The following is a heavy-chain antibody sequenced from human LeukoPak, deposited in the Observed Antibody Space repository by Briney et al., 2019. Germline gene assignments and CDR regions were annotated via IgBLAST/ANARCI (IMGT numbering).Heavy chain of an antibody. CDR3: ARSALEMYHYYYMDV. D-gene: IGHD3-3*01. CDR1: GGTFSSYG. CDR2: IIPIFGTT. V-gene: IGHV1-69*05. J-gene: IGHJ6*03. Sequence: SVKVSCKASGGTFSSYGISWVRQAPGQGLEWMGRIIPIFGTTNYAQKFHGRVTITTDESTSTAYMELSSLRSEDTAAYYCARSALEMYHYYYMDVWGKGTTVTVSS.